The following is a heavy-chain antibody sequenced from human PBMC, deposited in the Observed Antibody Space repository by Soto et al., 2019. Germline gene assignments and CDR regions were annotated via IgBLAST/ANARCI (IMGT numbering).Heavy chain of an antibody. V-gene: IGHV3-9*01. CDR1: GFTFDDYA. CDR2: ISWNSGSI. CDR3: AKDSVGLQPSGWFDP. J-gene: IGHJ5*02. Sequence: EVQLVESGGGLVQPGRSLRLSCAASGFTFDDYAMHWVRQAPGKGLEWVSGISWNSGSIGYADSVKGRFTISRDNAKNSLYLQMNSLRAEDTALYYCAKDSVGLQPSGWFDPWGQGTLVTVSS. D-gene: IGHD1-1*01.